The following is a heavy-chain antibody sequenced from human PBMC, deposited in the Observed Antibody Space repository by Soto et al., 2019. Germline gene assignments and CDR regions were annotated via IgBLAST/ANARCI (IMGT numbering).Heavy chain of an antibody. D-gene: IGHD3-3*01. J-gene: IGHJ4*02. Sequence: QVQLEESGPGLLKPSQTLSLTCAVSGGSISSXXXXXXXXXXXXGKGLEWIGYIYHSGGTFYNPSLEGRLSISVDTSTNHFSLDLRSVTAADTAVYYCARGSNYDHGGLALWGQGTLVVVSS. CDR2: IYHSGGT. CDR1: GGSISSXXXX. V-gene: IGHV4-31*11. CDR3: ARGSNYDHGGLAL.